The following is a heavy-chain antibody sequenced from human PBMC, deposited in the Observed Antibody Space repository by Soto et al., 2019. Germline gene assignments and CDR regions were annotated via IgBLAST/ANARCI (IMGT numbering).Heavy chain of an antibody. CDR2: IWYDGSNK. CDR1: GFTFSSYG. V-gene: IGHV3-33*01. Sequence: GGSLRLSCAASGFTFSSYGMHWVRQAPGKGLEWVAVIWYDGSNKYYADSVKGRFTISRDNSKNTLYLQMNSLRAEDTAVYYCARDMGGYNAFDIWGQGTMVTVS. D-gene: IGHD3-22*01. J-gene: IGHJ3*02. CDR3: ARDMGGYNAFDI.